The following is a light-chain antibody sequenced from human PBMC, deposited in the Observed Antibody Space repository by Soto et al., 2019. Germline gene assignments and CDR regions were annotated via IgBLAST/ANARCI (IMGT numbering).Light chain of an antibody. V-gene: IGLV2-23*02. J-gene: IGLJ1*01. CDR3: CSYAGRTTPYV. CDR2: EVS. CDR1: SSDVGSYNL. Sequence: QSALTQPASVSGSPGQSITISCTGTSSDVGSYNLVSWYQHHPGKAPKLMIYEVSERPLGVSNRFSGSKSGNTASLTISGLQAEDEADYYCCSYAGRTTPYVFGTGTKVTVL.